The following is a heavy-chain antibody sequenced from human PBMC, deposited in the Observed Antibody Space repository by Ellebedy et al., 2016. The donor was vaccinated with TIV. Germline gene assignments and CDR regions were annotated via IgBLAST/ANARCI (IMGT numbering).Heavy chain of an antibody. CDR2: ISAANGNT. CDR3: ARYGDYGDYYGMDV. CDR1: GYTFTSYG. D-gene: IGHD4-17*01. Sequence: AASVKVSCKASGYTFTSYGIRWVRQAPGQGLEWMGWISAANGNTKYSQKFQGRVTISRDTSASTAYMELSSLRSEDTAVYYCARYGDYGDYYGMDVWGQGTTVTVSS. J-gene: IGHJ6*02. V-gene: IGHV1-18*01.